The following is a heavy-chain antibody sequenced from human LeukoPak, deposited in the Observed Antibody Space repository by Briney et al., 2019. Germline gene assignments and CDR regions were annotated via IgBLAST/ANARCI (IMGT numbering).Heavy chain of an antibody. Sequence: TVTVSCKASAGTFSSYAISRVPQAPGQGLDCMGGIIPIFGTANYAQKFQGRVTITADQSTSTAYMELSSLRAQDMAVYYCATSKTAGLAARTGAFDYLVQRSLATVSS. CDR1: AGTFSSYA. D-gene: IGHD6-25*01. J-gene: IGHJ4*02. CDR3: ATSKTAGLAARTGAFDY. CDR2: IIPIFGTA. V-gene: IGHV1-69*13.